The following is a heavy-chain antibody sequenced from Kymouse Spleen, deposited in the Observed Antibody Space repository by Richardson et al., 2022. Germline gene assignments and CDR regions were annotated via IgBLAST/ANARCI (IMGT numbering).Heavy chain of an antibody. CDR2: ISWNSGSI. CDR3: AKEDSSSWFYYYYGMDV. V-gene: IGHV3-9*01. D-gene: IGHD6-13*01. CDR1: GFTFDDYA. J-gene: IGHJ6*02. Sequence: EVQLVESGGGLVQPGRSLRLSCAASGFTFDDYAMHWVRQAPGKGLEWVSGISWNSGSIGYADSVKGRFTISRDNAKNSLYLQMNSLRAEDTALYYCAKEDSSSWFYYYYGMDVWGQGTTVTVSS.